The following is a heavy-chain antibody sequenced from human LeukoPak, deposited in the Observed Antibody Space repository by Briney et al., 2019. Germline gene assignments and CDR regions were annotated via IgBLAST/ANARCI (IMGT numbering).Heavy chain of an antibody. CDR3: AGSGYSYGLEAFDI. CDR2: IYYSGST. Sequence: SETLSLTCTVSGCSISSYYWSWIRQPPGKGLEWIWYIYYSGSTKYNPSLKSRVTISVDTSKNQFSLKVSSVTAADTDVYYCAGSGYSYGLEAFDIWGQGTMVTVSS. CDR1: GCSISSYY. J-gene: IGHJ3*02. V-gene: IGHV4-59*01. D-gene: IGHD5-18*01.